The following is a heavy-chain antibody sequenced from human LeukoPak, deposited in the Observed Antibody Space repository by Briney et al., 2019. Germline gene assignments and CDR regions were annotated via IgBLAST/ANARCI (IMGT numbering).Heavy chain of an antibody. J-gene: IGHJ1*01. Sequence: PGGSLRLSCAASGFTFDDYAMHWVRQAPGKGLEWVSGINWNGGSTGYADSVKGRFTISRDNAKNSLYLQMNSLRAEDTALYYCARDRGDYYDGSGYYDPGYFQHWGQGTLVTVSS. CDR2: INWNGGST. CDR3: ARDRGDYYDGSGYYDPGYFQH. V-gene: IGHV3-20*04. CDR1: GFTFDDYA. D-gene: IGHD3-22*01.